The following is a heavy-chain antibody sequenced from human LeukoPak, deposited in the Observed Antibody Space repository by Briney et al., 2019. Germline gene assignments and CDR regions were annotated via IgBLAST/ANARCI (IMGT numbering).Heavy chain of an antibody. J-gene: IGHJ6*03. V-gene: IGHV3-48*01. CDR3: ASCSSTSETYYYYYYMDV. Sequence: GGSLRLSCAASGFTFSSYSMNWVRQAPGKGLEWVSYISSSSSTIYYADSVKGRFTISRDNAKNSLYLQMNSLRAEDTAVYYCASCSSTSETYYYYYYMDVWGKGTTVTVSS. D-gene: IGHD2-2*01. CDR2: ISSSSSTI. CDR1: GFTFSSYS.